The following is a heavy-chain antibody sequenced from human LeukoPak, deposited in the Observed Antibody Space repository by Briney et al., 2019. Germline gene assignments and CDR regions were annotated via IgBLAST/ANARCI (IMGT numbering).Heavy chain of an antibody. CDR1: GFTFNTYA. J-gene: IGHJ4*02. CDR3: AKSPDVAGTGRFDY. V-gene: IGHV3-23*01. Sequence: PGGSLRLSCAASGFTFNTYAMNWVRQAPGKGLEWVSPISGSGGSTYYADSVKGRFTISRDNSKNTLYLQMSSLRAEDTAVYYCAKSPDVAGTGRFDYWGQGTLVTVSS. D-gene: IGHD6-19*01. CDR2: ISGSGGST.